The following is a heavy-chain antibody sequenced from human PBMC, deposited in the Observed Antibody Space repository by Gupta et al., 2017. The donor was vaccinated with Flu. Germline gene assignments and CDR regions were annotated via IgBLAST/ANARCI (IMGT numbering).Heavy chain of an antibody. CDR1: GYTFTGYY. Sequence: QVQLVQSGAEVKKPGASVKVSCKASGYTFTGYYMHWVRQAPGQGLEWMGWINPNSGGTNYAQKFQGWVTMTRDTSISTAYMELSRLRSDDTAVYYGARDRVYAVAGPGYYYYGMDVWGQGTTVTVSS. V-gene: IGHV1-2*04. D-gene: IGHD6-19*01. CDR3: ARDRVYAVAGPGYYYYGMDV. CDR2: INPNSGGT. J-gene: IGHJ6*02.